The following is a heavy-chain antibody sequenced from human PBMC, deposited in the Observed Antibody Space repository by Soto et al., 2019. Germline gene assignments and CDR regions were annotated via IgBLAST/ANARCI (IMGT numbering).Heavy chain of an antibody. V-gene: IGHV4-59*08. CDR1: GGSISSYY. J-gene: IGHJ4*02. D-gene: IGHD6-13*01. CDR3: AXXYSXSFXY. CDR2: IYYSGST. Sequence: SETLSLTCTVSGGSISSYYWSWIRQPPGKGLEWIGYIYYSGSTNHNPSLKSRVNISVDTSKNQFSLKLSSVTAADTAVYYCAXXYSXSFXYWGQGTXXXXXS.